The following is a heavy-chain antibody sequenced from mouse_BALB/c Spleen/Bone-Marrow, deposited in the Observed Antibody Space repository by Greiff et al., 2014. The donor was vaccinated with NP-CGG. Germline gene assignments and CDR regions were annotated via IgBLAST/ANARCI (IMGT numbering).Heavy chain of an antibody. CDR3: ARNANWLFTY. CDR1: GYDFTSYL. Sequence: QVQLKDSGAEVVRPGTSVKVSCKASGYDFTSYLIEWIKQRPGQGLEWIGVINPGSGGSNYNEKFTGKATLTVDKSSSTAYMQLSSLTSDDSAVYFCARNANWLFTYWGQGTLVTVSA. V-gene: IGHV1-54*01. J-gene: IGHJ3*01. D-gene: IGHD4-1*01. CDR2: INPGSGGS.